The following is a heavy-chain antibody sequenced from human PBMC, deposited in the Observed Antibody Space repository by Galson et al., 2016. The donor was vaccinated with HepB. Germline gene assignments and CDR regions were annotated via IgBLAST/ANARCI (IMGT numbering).Heavy chain of an antibody. CDR2: ISGSGGST. CDR3: AKELRDDYGASWGVDV. D-gene: IGHD4-17*01. V-gene: IGHV3-23*01. CDR1: GFTFSSYA. Sequence: SLRLSCAASGFTFSSYAMSWVRQAPGKGLEWVSDISGSGGSTYSADSVKGRFTISRDNSKNQLYLQMTSLRAEDTAVYYCAKELRDDYGASWGVDVWGQGTTVTVSS. J-gene: IGHJ6*02.